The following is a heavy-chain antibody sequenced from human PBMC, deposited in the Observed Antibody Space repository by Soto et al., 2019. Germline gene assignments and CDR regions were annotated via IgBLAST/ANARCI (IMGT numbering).Heavy chain of an antibody. CDR3: AKKPRTTVVTLVDY. V-gene: IGHV3-23*01. J-gene: IGHJ4*02. CDR2: ISGSGGST. CDR1: GFTSGSYV. D-gene: IGHD4-17*01. Sequence: GSLRLSCAASGFTSGSYVMSWVRQAPGKGLEWVSSISGSGGSTNYADFVKGRFTISRDNSKNTLYLQMNSLRAEDTAVYYCAKKPRTTVVTLVDYWGQGTLVTVSS.